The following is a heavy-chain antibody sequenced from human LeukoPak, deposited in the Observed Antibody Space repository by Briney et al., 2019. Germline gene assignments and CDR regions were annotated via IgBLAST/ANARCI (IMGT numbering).Heavy chain of an antibody. Sequence: PGGSLRLSCAASGFSFSSYAMSWVRQAPGKGLEWVSSISGSGGNTYYAESVKGRFTISRDNSKNTLYLQMNSLRAEDTAVFYCAKRSGHTPGWFFDFWGQGTLVTVSS. CDR3: AKRSGHTPGWFFDF. V-gene: IGHV3-23*01. CDR1: GFSFSSYA. J-gene: IGHJ4*02. CDR2: ISGSGGNT. D-gene: IGHD6-19*01.